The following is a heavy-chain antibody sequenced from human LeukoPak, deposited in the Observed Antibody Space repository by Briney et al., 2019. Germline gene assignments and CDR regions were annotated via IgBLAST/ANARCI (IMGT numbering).Heavy chain of an antibody. D-gene: IGHD3-16*01. CDR2: IWYDGSKT. Sequence: PGRSLRLSCVASGFTFSGYGMHWVRQAPGKGLEWVAVIWYDGSKTYYADSVKGRFTISRDNSKDTLYLRMSSLSVEDTAAYYCARYLGGRNAFDIWGQGTMVTVSS. V-gene: IGHV3-33*01. J-gene: IGHJ3*02. CDR1: GFTFSGYG. CDR3: ARYLGGRNAFDI.